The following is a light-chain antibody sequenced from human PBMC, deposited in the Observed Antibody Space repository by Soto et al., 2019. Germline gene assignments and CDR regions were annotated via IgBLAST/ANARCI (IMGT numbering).Light chain of an antibody. CDR3: QQYYTTPWT. CDR1: QSILYSSSNKNY. CDR2: WAS. Sequence: DIVMTQSPDSLAVSLGERATINCKSSQSILYSSSNKNYLSWYQQKPGQPPKLLIYWASTRESGVPDRFSGSGSGTDFTLAISSLQPEHVAVYYCQQYYTTPWTFGQGTKVDIK. J-gene: IGKJ1*01. V-gene: IGKV4-1*01.